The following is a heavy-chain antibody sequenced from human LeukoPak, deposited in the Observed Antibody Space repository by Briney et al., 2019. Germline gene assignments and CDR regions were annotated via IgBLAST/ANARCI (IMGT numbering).Heavy chain of an antibody. CDR2: IYYSGST. D-gene: IGHD4-17*01. Sequence: SQTLSLTCTVSGGSISSGGYYWSWIRQHPGKGLEWIGYIYYSGSTYYNPSLKSRVTISVDTSKNQFSLKLSSVTAADTAVYYCARGEAGTTFFDYWGQGTLVTVSS. CDR1: GGSISSGGYY. CDR3: ARGEAGTTFFDY. V-gene: IGHV4-31*03. J-gene: IGHJ4*02.